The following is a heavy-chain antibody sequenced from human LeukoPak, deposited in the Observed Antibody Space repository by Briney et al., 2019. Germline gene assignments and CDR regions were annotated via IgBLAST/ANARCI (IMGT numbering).Heavy chain of an antibody. Sequence: PSETLSLTCTFSGGSISSSSYFWGWMRQPAGKGLEWIGRIYTSGTTHYNPSLKSRVTMSVDTSKNQFSLKLSSVTAADTAVYYCARLSTVTTSFDYWGRGTLVTVSS. CDR3: ARLSTVTTSFDY. J-gene: IGHJ4*02. CDR2: IYTSGTT. V-gene: IGHV4-61*02. D-gene: IGHD4-17*01. CDR1: GGSISSSSYF.